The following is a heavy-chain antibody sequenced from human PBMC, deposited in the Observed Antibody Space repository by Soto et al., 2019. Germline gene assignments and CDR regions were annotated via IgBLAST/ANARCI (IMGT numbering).Heavy chain of an antibody. Sequence: QVQLVQSGAEVKKPGSSVKVSCKASGGTFSSYTISWVRQAPGQGLEWMGKIIPILGIANYAQKFQGRVTITADKSTSTAYMELSSLRSEDTAVYYCARFLMVRGVINRFDYWGQGTLVTVSS. D-gene: IGHD3-10*01. CDR3: ARFLMVRGVINRFDY. CDR1: GGTFSSYT. V-gene: IGHV1-69*02. J-gene: IGHJ4*02. CDR2: IIPILGIA.